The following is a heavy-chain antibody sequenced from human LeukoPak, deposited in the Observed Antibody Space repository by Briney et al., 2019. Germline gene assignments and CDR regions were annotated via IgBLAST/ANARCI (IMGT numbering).Heavy chain of an antibody. Sequence: GGSLRLSCAASGFTFSSYGMHWVRQAPGKGLEWVAFIRYDGSNKYYADSVKGRFTISRDNAKNSLNLQMNSLRAEDTAVYYCAREGDSGYVELDSWGQGTLVTVSS. D-gene: IGHD5-12*01. CDR3: AREGDSGYVELDS. J-gene: IGHJ4*02. V-gene: IGHV3-30*02. CDR1: GFTFSSYG. CDR2: IRYDGSNK.